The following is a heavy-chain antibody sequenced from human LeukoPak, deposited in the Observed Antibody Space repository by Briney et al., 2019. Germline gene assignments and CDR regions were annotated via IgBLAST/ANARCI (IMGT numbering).Heavy chain of an antibody. CDR1: GFTFSSFA. J-gene: IGHJ5*02. CDR3: AKSTGSGVYRPFDP. V-gene: IGHV3-23*01. CDR2: ISGSGGST. D-gene: IGHD5/OR15-5a*01. Sequence: GGSLRLSCAASGFTFSSFAMSWVRQAPGKGLEWISSISGSGGSTYYADSVKGRFIISRDNSKNTLYLQMNSLRAEDTAVYYCAKSTGSGVYRPFDPWGQGTLVTVSS.